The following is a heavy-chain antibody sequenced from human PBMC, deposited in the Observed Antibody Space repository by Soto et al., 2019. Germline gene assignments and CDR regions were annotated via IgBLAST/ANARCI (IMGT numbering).Heavy chain of an antibody. Sequence: QVPLVQSGAEVKPPGASVKVSCRTSGYSFTAYALHWVRQAPGQGLEWMGCINAGNGGTKFSQKFQGRVTITRDTSAPTAYLELSRLRSEDTAVYFCARINSGTYRYGAFQMWGQGTTVTVAS. D-gene: IGHD5-12*01. J-gene: IGHJ3*02. CDR3: ARINSGTYRYGAFQM. CDR2: INAGNGGT. CDR1: GYSFTAYA. V-gene: IGHV1-3*01.